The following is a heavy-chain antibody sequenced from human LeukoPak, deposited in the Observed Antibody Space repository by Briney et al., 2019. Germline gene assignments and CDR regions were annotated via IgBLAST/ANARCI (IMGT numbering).Heavy chain of an antibody. CDR1: GGSFSSYY. CDR2: IYYSGST. J-gene: IGHJ4*02. V-gene: IGHV4-59*01. CDR3: ARGRLARSPYFDY. Sequence: SETLSLTCTVSGGSFSSYYWSWIRHPPGKGLEWIGYIYYSGSTDYNPSLKSRVTISVETSKNQFSLNLSSVTAADTAVYYCARGRLARSPYFDYWGQGTLVTVSS. D-gene: IGHD6-19*01.